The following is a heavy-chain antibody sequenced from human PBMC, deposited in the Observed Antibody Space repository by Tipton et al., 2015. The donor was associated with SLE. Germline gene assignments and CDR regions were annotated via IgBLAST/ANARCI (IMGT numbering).Heavy chain of an antibody. V-gene: IGHV3-30-3*01. J-gene: IGHJ2*01. CDR2: ISYDGSNK. D-gene: IGHD3-3*01. Sequence: SLRLSCAASGFTFSSYTMHWVRQAPGKGLEWVAVISYDGSNKYYADSVKGRFTISRDNSKNTLYLQMNSLRAEDTAVYYCAKDPIFGVAWYFDLWGRGTLVTVSS. CDR3: AKDPIFGVAWYFDL. CDR1: GFTFSSYT.